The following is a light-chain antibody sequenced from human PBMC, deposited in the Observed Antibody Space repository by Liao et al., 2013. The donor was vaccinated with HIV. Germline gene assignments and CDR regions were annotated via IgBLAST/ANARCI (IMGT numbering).Light chain of an antibody. CDR2: EDT. J-gene: IGLJ3*02. CDR1: KLGEKY. Sequence: SYDVTQPPSVSVSPRQLASITCSGDKLGEKYVAWYQQRPGHSPILVIYEDTKRPSGIPERFSGSNSGNTATLTISGTQTMDEADYYCQAWDSNSWVFGGGTELTVL. CDR3: QAWDSNSWV. V-gene: IGLV3-1*01.